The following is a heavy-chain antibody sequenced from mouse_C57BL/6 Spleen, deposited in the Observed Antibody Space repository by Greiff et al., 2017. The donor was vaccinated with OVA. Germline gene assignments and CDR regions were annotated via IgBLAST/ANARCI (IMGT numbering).Heavy chain of an antibody. D-gene: IGHD1-1*01. V-gene: IGHV1-80*01. J-gene: IGHJ2*01. CDR1: GYAFSSYW. Sequence: QVQLKESGAELVKPGASVKISCKASGYAFSSYWMNWVKQRPGKGLEWIGQIYPGDGDTNYNGKFKGKATLTADKSSSTAYMQLSSLTSEDSAVYFCARGGVVAGDYWGQGTTLTVSS. CDR2: IYPGDGDT. CDR3: ARGGVVAGDY.